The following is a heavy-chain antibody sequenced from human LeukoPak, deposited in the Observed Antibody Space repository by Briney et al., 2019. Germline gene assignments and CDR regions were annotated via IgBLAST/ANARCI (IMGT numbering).Heavy chain of an antibody. CDR1: GDSITSSAFY. CDR3: ARVASKGGMDV. D-gene: IGHD5-12*01. Sequence: NPSETLSLTCTVSGDSITSSAFYWGWIRQAPGKGLEWIGHVHYTWNTKYNPSLTGRVSISLDRSKNQFSLSLSSLTAADTAVYYCARVASKGGMDVWGQGTTVIVSS. V-gene: IGHV4-61*05. CDR2: VHYTWNT. J-gene: IGHJ6*02.